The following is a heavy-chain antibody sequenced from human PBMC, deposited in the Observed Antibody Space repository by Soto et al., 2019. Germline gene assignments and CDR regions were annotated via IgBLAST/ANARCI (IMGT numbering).Heavy chain of an antibody. Sequence: PGGSLRLSCTASGFAFSGSEMNWFRQAAGKGLEWVAYITGSGGVTFHADSVKGRFSISRDNAKNSLFLDMSDLTADDTGVYYCAKVAPFILGSPFWGQGTLVTVSS. CDR2: ITGSGGVT. CDR1: GFAFSGSE. CDR3: AKVAPFILGSPF. D-gene: IGHD2-21*01. J-gene: IGHJ4*02. V-gene: IGHV3-48*03.